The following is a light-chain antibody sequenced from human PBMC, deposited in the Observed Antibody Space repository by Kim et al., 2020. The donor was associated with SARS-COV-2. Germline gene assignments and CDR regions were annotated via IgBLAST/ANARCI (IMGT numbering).Light chain of an antibody. J-gene: IGKJ4*02. CDR2: AAS. CDR3: QRSVSSAST. V-gene: IGKV1-39*01. Sequence: DIQMTQSPSSLSASVGDRVTITCRASQSICSYLNWYQQKPGKAPKLLIYAASSVQSGVPSRFRGSGSGTDFTLSISSLQPEGLVTYFTQRSVSSASTSGAGTKWDFK. CDR1: QSICSY.